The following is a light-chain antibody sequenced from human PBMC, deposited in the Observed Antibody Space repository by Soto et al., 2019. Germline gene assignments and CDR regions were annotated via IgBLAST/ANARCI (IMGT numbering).Light chain of an antibody. CDR2: GAS. J-gene: IGKJ2*01. CDR1: QSVRSSY. Sequence: VMTQSPGTLSLSPGERATLSCRASQSVRSSYLAWYHQKPGQPPRLLIFGASNRATGIPDRFSGSESGTDFTLTISRLEPEDFAVYYCQQYESSPYTFGQGTRLEIK. V-gene: IGKV3-20*01. CDR3: QQYESSPYT.